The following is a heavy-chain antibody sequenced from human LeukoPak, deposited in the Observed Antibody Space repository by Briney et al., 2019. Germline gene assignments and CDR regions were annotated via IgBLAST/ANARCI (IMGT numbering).Heavy chain of an antibody. D-gene: IGHD2-15*01. J-gene: IGHJ4*02. CDR2: ISSSSSTI. CDR3: ARDHDSDSY. Sequence: GGSLRLSCAASGFTFSSYSMNWVRQAPGKGLEWVSCISSSSSTIYYADSVKGRFTISRDNAKNSLYLQMNSLRAEDTAVYYCARDHDSDSYWGQGTLVTVSS. CDR1: GFTFSSYS. V-gene: IGHV3-48*04.